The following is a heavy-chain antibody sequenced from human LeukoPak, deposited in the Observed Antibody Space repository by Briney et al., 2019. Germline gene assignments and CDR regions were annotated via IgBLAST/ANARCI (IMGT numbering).Heavy chain of an antibody. CDR3: AREYGSGTYLAFDI. Sequence: GGSLRLSCAASGFIFTNYFMCWVRQAPGKGLEWVSVVYSGGNTYYADSVKGRFTISRDDSKNTLFLQMNSLRAEDTAVYYCAREYGSGTYLAFDIWGQGTMVTVSS. J-gene: IGHJ3*02. CDR2: VYSGGNT. CDR1: GFIFTNYF. D-gene: IGHD6-19*01. V-gene: IGHV3-53*01.